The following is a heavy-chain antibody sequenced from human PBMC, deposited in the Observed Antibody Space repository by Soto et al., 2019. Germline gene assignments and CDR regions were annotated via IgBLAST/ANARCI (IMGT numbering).Heavy chain of an antibody. CDR1: GGSISSGDYY. D-gene: IGHD2-15*01. CDR3: ARGGSGGSPRRWFDP. Sequence: QVQLQESGPGLVKPSQTLSLTCTVSGGSISSGDYYWSWIRQHPGQGLEWIGYIYYSGSTYYNPSLKRRLTISVDTSKNQFSLNLSSVTAADTAVYYCARGGSGGSPRRWFDPWGQGTLVTVSS. V-gene: IGHV4-31*03. CDR2: IYYSGST. J-gene: IGHJ5*02.